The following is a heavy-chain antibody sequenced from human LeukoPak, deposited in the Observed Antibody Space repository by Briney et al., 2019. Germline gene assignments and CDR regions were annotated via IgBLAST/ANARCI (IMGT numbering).Heavy chain of an antibody. CDR3: ATYYGSGSDSYYYYMDV. D-gene: IGHD3-10*01. J-gene: IGHJ6*03. CDR2: INHSGST. CDR1: GGSFSGYY. Sequence: SETLTLTCAVYGGSFSGYYWSWIRQPPGKGLEWIGEINHSGSTDYNPSLKSRVAISVDTSKNQFSLKLSSVTAADTAVYYCATYYGSGSDSYYYYMDVWGRGTTVTVSS. V-gene: IGHV4-34*01.